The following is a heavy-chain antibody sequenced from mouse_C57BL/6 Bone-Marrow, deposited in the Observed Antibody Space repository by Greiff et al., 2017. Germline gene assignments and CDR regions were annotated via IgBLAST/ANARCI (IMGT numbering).Heavy chain of an antibody. J-gene: IGHJ4*01. Sequence: VQLQQSGAELARPGASVKLSCKASGYTFTSYGISWVKQRTGQGLEWIGEIYPRSGNTYYNEKFKGKATLTADKSSSTAYMELRSLTSEDSAVYFCARDGYYVLDYAMDYWGQGTSVTVSS. V-gene: IGHV1-81*01. CDR3: ARDGYYVLDYAMDY. CDR1: GYTFTSYG. D-gene: IGHD2-3*01. CDR2: IYPRSGNT.